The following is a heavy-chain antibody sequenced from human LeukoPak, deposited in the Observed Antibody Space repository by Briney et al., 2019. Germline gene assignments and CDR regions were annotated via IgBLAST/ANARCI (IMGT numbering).Heavy chain of an antibody. D-gene: IGHD6-19*01. Sequence: SETLSLTCAVYGGSFSGYYWSWIRQPPGKGLEWIGEINHSGSTSYNPSLKSRVTISVDTSKNQFSLKLSSVTAADTAVYYCARGDPRIAVAGQFDYWGQGTLVTVSS. CDR2: INHSGST. CDR3: ARGDPRIAVAGQFDY. J-gene: IGHJ4*02. CDR1: GGSFSGYY. V-gene: IGHV4-34*01.